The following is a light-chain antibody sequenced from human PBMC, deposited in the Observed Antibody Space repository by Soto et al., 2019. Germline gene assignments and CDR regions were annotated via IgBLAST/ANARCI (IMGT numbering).Light chain of an antibody. CDR3: QQYSKWPPWT. CDR1: QSLGGN. Sequence: EIVMTQSRATLAVSPGDTATLSCRASQSLGGNLAWYQQKPGQAPRLLIFRASSRATGVPARFSASGSGTEFTLTISGLQSEDFVVYYCQQYSKWPPWTFGPGTKVDIK. J-gene: IGKJ1*01. CDR2: RAS. V-gene: IGKV3-15*01.